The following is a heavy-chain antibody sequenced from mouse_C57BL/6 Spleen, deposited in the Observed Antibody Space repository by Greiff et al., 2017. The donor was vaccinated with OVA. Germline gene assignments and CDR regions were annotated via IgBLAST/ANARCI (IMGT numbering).Heavy chain of an antibody. J-gene: IGHJ2*01. CDR1: GYTFTDYE. V-gene: IGHV1-15*01. CDR2: IDPETGGT. CDR3: TRSDSSGPYYLDY. Sequence: QVQLQQSGAELVRPGASVTLSCKASGYTFTDYEMHWVKQTPVHGLEWIGAIDPETGGTAYNQKFKGKAILTADKSSSTAYMELRSLTSEDSAVYYCTRSDSSGPYYLDYWGQGTTLTVSS. D-gene: IGHD3-2*02.